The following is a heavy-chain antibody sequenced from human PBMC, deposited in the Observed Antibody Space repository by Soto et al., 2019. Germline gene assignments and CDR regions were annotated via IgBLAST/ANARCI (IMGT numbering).Heavy chain of an antibody. J-gene: IGHJ4*02. D-gene: IGHD5-18*01. CDR2: VNIYEGST. Sequence: QVQLVQSGAEVKKPGASVKVSCKTSGYTFTSYGITWVRQAPGQGLEWMGWVNIYEGSTNYAQKFQDRVTITTDTSTRTVYVELRRLRSDDTAIYYCARERGGYSYGDYWGQGTLVTVSS. V-gene: IGHV1-18*01. CDR3: ARERGGYSYGDY. CDR1: GYTFTSYG.